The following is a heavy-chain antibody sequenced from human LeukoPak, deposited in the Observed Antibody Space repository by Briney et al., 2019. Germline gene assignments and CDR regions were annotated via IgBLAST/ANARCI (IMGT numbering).Heavy chain of an antibody. V-gene: IGHV1-18*01. CDR2: INTYSANT. D-gene: IGHD6-6*01. CDR3: AREGGIARPPYLYYYIDV. Sequence: ASVKVSCKASGYTFNIHDINWVRQAPGRGIEWMGWINTYSANTNYAQEFQDRVIMTTDTSTSTAYMELRSLRSDDTAVYYCAREGGIARPPYLYYYIDVWGKGTTVTVSS. CDR1: GYTFNIHD. J-gene: IGHJ6*03.